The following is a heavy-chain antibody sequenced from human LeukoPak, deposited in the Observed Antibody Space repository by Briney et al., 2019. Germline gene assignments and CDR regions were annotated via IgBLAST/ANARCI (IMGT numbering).Heavy chain of an antibody. CDR2: IYHSGST. CDR3: ARDAGGSIAAALSAFDI. D-gene: IGHD6-13*01. J-gene: IGHJ3*02. V-gene: IGHV4-4*02. Sequence: ASETLSLTCAVSGGPISSNNWWSWVRQPPGKGLEWIGDIYHSGSTKYNPSLKSRVTISVDKSKNQFSLKLRSVTAADTAVYYCARDAGGSIAAALSAFDIWGQGTMVTVSS. CDR1: GGPISSNNW.